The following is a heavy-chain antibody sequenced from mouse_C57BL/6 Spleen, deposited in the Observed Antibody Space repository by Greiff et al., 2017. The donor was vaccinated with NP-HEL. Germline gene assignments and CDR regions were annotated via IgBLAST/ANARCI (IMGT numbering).Heavy chain of an antibody. V-gene: IGHV1-59*01. Sequence: QVQLKQPGAELVRPGTSVKLSCKASGYTFTSYWMHWVKQRPGQGLEWIGVIDPSDSYTNYNQKFKGKATLTVDTSSSTAYMQLSSLTSEDSAVYYCARYYYEGTYWGQGTTLTVSS. J-gene: IGHJ2*01. D-gene: IGHD1-1*01. CDR3: ARYYYEGTY. CDR2: IDPSDSYT. CDR1: GYTFTSYW.